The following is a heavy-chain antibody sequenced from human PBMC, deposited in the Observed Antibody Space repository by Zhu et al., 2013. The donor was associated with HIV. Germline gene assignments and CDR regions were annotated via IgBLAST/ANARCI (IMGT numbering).Heavy chain of an antibody. CDR2: INPSGGST. CDR1: GYTFTSYY. V-gene: IGHV1-46*03. D-gene: IGHD2-21*02. CDR3: ARGDCGGDCYLGLNYYGMDV. J-gene: IGHJ6*02. Sequence: QVQLVQSGAEVKKPGASVKVSCKASGYTFTSYYMHWVRQAPGQGLEWMGIINPSGGSTSYAQKFQGRVTMTRDTSTSTVYMELSSLRSEDTAVYYCARGDCGGDCYLGLNYYGMDVWGQGTTVTVSS.